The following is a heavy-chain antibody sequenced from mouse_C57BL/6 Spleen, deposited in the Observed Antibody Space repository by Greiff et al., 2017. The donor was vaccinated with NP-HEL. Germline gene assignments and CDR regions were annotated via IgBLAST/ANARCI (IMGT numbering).Heavy chain of an antibody. J-gene: IGHJ1*03. Sequence: VKLQESGPELVKPGASVKLSCKASGYTFTSYDINWVKQRPGQGLEWIGWIYPRDGSTKYNEKFKGKATLTVDTSSSTAYMELHSLTSEDSAVYFSTRHHIYYDYLYWYIDVWGKGTTVTVSS. CDR3: TRHHIYYDYLYWYIDV. D-gene: IGHD2-4*01. V-gene: IGHV1-85*01. CDR1: GYTFTSYD. CDR2: IYPRDGST.